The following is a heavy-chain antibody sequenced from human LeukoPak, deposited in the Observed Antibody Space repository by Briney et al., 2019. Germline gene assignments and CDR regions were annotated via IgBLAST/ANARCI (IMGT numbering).Heavy chain of an antibody. CDR2: MNPNSGNT. D-gene: IGHD1-1*01. V-gene: IGHV1-8*01. CDR1: GYTFTSYD. J-gene: IGHJ4*02. CDR3: ARDRDGTTFVVDY. Sequence: GASVKVSCKASGYTFTSYDINWVRQATGQGLEWMGWMNPNSGNTGYAQKFQGWVTMTRDTSISTAYMELSRLRSDDTAVYYCARDRDGTTFVVDYWGQGTLVTVSS.